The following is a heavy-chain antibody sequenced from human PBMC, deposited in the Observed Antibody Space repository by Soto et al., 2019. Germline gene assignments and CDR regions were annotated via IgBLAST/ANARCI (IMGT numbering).Heavy chain of an antibody. D-gene: IGHD5-12*01. CDR2: THAGNGYT. J-gene: IGHJ3*02. V-gene: IGHV1-3*01. Sequence: QVQLVQSGAQVKKPGASLKASCKASGYTFDNYALHWLRQAPGRRLEWMGWTHAGNGYTKYSQSFQGRVTITRDTYASTVHMVLSSLRSEDTAVYYCARVQYSGYDFKLAFDIWGQGTMVTVSS. CDR1: GYTFDNYA. CDR3: ARVQYSGYDFKLAFDI.